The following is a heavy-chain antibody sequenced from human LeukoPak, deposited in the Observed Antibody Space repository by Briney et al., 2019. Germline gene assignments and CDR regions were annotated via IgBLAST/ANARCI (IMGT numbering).Heavy chain of an antibody. CDR1: GVSISSNY. J-gene: IGHJ4*02. V-gene: IGHV4-4*09. D-gene: IGHD7-27*01. Sequence: PSETLSLTCTVSGVSISSNYWSWVRQPPGKGLEWIGYINTSGSTNYNPSLKSRVSISLDTSRNQFSLKLTSVTAADTAVYYCARRGNWGFFDYWGQGILVSVSS. CDR3: ARRGNWGFFDY. CDR2: INTSGST.